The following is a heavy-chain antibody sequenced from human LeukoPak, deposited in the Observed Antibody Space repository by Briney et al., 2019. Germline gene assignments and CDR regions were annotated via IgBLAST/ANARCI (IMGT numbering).Heavy chain of an antibody. D-gene: IGHD4-17*01. CDR3: ARKTTMTTDY. CDR1: GGSINTALYY. CDR2: VSHDGIT. J-gene: IGHJ4*02. V-gene: IGHV4-61*05. Sequence: PSETLSLTCTVSGGSINTALYYWAWIRQTPEHQLEWIGSVSHDGITNYNPSLKSRVTMSVDTSKNQFSLKLSSVTAADTAVYYCARKTTMTTDYWGQGTLVTVSS.